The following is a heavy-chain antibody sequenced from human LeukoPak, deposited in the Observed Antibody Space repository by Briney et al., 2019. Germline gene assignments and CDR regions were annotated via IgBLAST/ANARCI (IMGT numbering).Heavy chain of an antibody. CDR2: ISSSSSYI. V-gene: IGHV3-21*01. CDR3: ARDCTNGVCKFDY. J-gene: IGHJ4*02. CDR1: GFTFSSYS. D-gene: IGHD2-8*01. Sequence: GGSLRLSCAASGFTFSSYSMNWVRQAPGKGLEWVSSISSSSSYIYYADSVKGRFTISRDNAKNSLYLQMNRLRAEDTAVYYCARDCTNGVCKFDYWGQGTLVTVSS.